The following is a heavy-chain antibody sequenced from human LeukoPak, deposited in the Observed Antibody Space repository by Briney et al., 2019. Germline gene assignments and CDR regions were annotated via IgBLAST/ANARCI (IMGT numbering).Heavy chain of an antibody. D-gene: IGHD1-14*01. J-gene: IGHJ3*01. V-gene: IGHV3-74*01. CDR1: GFTFGNSW. Sequence: GSLRLSCAASGFTFGNSWVHWVRQAPGKGLVWVSLINADGSTTAYADSVKGRFTISRDNARNTVSLQMNSLTIEDTAVYYCVVVVEPPDSDGFDVWGQGTMITVSS. CDR2: INADGSTT. CDR3: VVVVEPPDSDGFDV.